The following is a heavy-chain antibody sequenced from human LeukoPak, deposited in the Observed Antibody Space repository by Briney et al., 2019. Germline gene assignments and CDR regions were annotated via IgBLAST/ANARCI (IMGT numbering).Heavy chain of an antibody. CDR2: ISAYNGNT. D-gene: IGHD3-22*01. Sequence: ASVKVSCKASGYTFTSYGISWVRQAPGQGLEWMGWISAYNGNTNYAQKFQGRVTMTRDTSISTAYMELSRLRSDDTAVYYCARETETGYYDSSGYYTKAYVYFFDYWGQGTLVTVSS. CDR1: GYTFTSYG. CDR3: ARETETGYYDSSGYYTKAYVYFFDY. V-gene: IGHV1-18*01. J-gene: IGHJ4*02.